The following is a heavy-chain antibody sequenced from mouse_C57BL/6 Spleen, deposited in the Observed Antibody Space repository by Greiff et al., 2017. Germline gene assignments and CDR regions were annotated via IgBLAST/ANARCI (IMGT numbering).Heavy chain of an antibody. V-gene: IGHV1-15*01. CDR3: TKELGRYYFDY. Sequence: QVQLQQSGAELVRPGASVTLSCKASGYTFTDYEMHWVKQTPVHGLEWIGAIDPETGGTANNQKFKGKAILTADKSSSTAYMELRSLTSEDSAVYYCTKELGRYYFDYWGQGTTLTVSS. J-gene: IGHJ2*01. D-gene: IGHD4-1*01. CDR1: GYTFTDYE. CDR2: IDPETGGT.